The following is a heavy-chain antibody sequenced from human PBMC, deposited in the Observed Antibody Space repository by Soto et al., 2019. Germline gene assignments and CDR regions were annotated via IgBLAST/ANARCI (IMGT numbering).Heavy chain of an antibody. J-gene: IGHJ3*02. CDR3: AKLYCSGGSCYSMQDAFDI. D-gene: IGHD2-15*01. Sequence: EVQLVESGGGLVQPGRSLRLSCAASGFTFDDYAMHWVRQAPGKGLEWVSGISWNSGSIGYADSVKGRFTISRDNAKNSLYLQMNSLRAEDTALYYCAKLYCSGGSCYSMQDAFDIWGQGTMVTVSS. V-gene: IGHV3-9*01. CDR2: ISWNSGSI. CDR1: GFTFDDYA.